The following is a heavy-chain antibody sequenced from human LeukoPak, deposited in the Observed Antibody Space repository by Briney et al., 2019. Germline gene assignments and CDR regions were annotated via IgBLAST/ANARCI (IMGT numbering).Heavy chain of an antibody. J-gene: IGHJ4*02. CDR2: ISPGDSDT. CDR3: ARHSSIVVVPAPDDY. CDR1: GYSFTSYW. V-gene: IGHV5-51*01. D-gene: IGHD2-2*01. Sequence: GESLKISCKGSGYSFTSYWIGWVRQMPGKGLEWMGIISPGDSDTRYSPSFQGQVTISADKSISTASLQWSSLKASDTAMYYCARHSSIVVVPAPDDYWGQGTLVTVSS.